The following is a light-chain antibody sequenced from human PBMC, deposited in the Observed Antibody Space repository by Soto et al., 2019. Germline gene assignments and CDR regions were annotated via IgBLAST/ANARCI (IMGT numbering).Light chain of an antibody. J-gene: IGKJ2*01. V-gene: IGKV3-20*01. CDR2: GAS. CDR3: QQYGSSQT. CDR1: QSVSSSY. Sequence: EIVLTQSPGTLSLSPGERATLSCRASQSVSSSYLAWYQQKPSQAPRLLIYGASSRATGIPDRFSGSGSGTDFTLTISRLEPEDFAVYYCQQYGSSQTFGQGTKLEIK.